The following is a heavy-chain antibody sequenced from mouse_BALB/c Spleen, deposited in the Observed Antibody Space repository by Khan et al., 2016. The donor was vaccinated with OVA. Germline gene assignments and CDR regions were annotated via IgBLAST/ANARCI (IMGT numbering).Heavy chain of an antibody. J-gene: IGHJ4*01. CDR1: GFSFSRYS. CDR2: ISTGGTYT. V-gene: IGHV5-9-3*01. D-gene: IGHD2-2*01. Sequence: EVELVESGGGLVKPGGSLKLSCAASGFSFSRYSMSWVRQTPEKRLEWVATISTGGTYTYYTDSVKGRFTISRDNAKNILFLQMSSLRSEDTASYYCGRHDGYYGYGQGDYWGQGTSVTVSS. CDR3: GRHDGYYGYGQGDY.